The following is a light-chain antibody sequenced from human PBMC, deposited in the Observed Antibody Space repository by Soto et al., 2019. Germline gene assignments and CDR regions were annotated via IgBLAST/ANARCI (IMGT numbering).Light chain of an antibody. V-gene: IGKV3-20*01. J-gene: IGKJ1*01. CDR2: DAS. CDR3: QQHGISHIT. Sequence: EIVLTQSPGTLSLSPGGRANLSCSASQNINNNYLAWYQHKPGQAPRLLIYDASLRATGVPDRFSGSGSGTDFTLTITRLEPDDSAVYYCQQHGISHITFGQGTKVDIK. CDR1: QNINNNY.